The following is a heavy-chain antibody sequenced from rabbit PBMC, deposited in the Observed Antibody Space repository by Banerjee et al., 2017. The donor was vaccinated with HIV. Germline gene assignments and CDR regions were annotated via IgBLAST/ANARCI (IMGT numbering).Heavy chain of an antibody. CDR3: ARDYKYDAYGDFRL. J-gene: IGHJ6*01. CDR2: IGTESGDIT. Sequence: QEQLEESGGDLVKPEGSLTLTCTASGFSLSSYDMCWVRQAPGKGLEWIACIGTESGDITYYASWAKGRFTISKTSSTTVTLQMTSLTAADTATYFCARDYKYDAYGDFRLWGPGTLVTVS. D-gene: IGHD2-1*01. CDR1: GFSLSSYD. V-gene: IGHV1S45*01.